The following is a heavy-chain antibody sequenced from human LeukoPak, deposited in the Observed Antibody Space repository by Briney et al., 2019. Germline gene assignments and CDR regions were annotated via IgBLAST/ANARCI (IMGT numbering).Heavy chain of an antibody. CDR2: ISYDGSNK. D-gene: IGHD3-22*01. J-gene: IGHJ3*02. CDR3: AKESGDYDSSGYGAFDI. Sequence: PGGSLRLSCAASGFTFSSYGMHWVRKAPGKGLEWVAVISYDGSNKYYADSVKGRFTISRDNSKNTLYLQMNSLRAEDTAVYYCAKESGDYDSSGYGAFDIWGQGTMVTVSS. CDR1: GFTFSSYG. V-gene: IGHV3-30*18.